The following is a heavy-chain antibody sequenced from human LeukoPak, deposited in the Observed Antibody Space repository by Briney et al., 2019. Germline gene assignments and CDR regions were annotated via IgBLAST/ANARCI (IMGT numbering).Heavy chain of an antibody. J-gene: IGHJ6*02. CDR2: ISSDGGNT. D-gene: IGHD5-18*01. CDR3: ARDTAIYGMDV. V-gene: IGHV3-64*01. CDR1: GFTFSSYV. Sequence: PGGSLRLSCAASGFTFSSYVMHWVRQAPGKGLEYVSTISSDGGNTYYANSVKGRCSISRDNSNNMLYLQMGSLRPEDMAVYYCARDTAIYGMDVWGQGTAVTVSS.